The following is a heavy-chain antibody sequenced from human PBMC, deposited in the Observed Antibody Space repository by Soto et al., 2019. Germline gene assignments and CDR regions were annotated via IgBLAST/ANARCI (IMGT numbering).Heavy chain of an antibody. CDR1: GASISGSYYY. D-gene: IGHD1-20*01. CDR3: ATSQKGYNWNYFDH. CDR2: VFYTGFN. Sequence: SETLSLTCAVSGASISGSYYYWAWLRQSPGKGPEWIGRVFYTGFNSYNPSLESRVSASVDSSKTQFSLKLSAVTAADTAVYYCATSQKGYNWNYFDHWGQGALVTVSS. J-gene: IGHJ4*02. V-gene: IGHV4-39*01.